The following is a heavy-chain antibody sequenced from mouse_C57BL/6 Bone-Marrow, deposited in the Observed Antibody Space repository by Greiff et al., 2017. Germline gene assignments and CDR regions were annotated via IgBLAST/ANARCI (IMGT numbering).Heavy chain of an antibody. CDR1: GYAFSSYW. Sequence: QVQLQQSGAELVKPGASVKISCKASGYAFSSYWMNWVKQRPGKGLEWIGQIYPGDGDTNYNGKFKGKATLTADKSSSTAYMQLSSLTSEDSAVYFCARILLYYDAMDYWGQGTSVTVSS. V-gene: IGHV1-80*01. CDR2: IYPGDGDT. J-gene: IGHJ4*01. CDR3: ARILLYYDAMDY.